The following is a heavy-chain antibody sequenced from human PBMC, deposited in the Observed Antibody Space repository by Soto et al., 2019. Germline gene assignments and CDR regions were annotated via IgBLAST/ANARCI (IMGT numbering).Heavy chain of an antibody. CDR3: ARGCLSGGSCYDY. D-gene: IGHD2-15*01. Sequence: GGSLRLSCAASGFTFSSYDMHWVRQATGKGLEWVSAIGTAGDTYYPGSVKGRFTISRENAKNSLYLQMNSLRAGDTAVYYCARGCLSGGSCYDYWGQGTLVTVSS. J-gene: IGHJ4*02. V-gene: IGHV3-13*01. CDR2: IGTAGDT. CDR1: GFTFSSYD.